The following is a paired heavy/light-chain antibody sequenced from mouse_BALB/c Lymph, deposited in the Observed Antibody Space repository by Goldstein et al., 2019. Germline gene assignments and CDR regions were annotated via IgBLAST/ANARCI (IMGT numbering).Heavy chain of an antibody. CDR2: ISDGGSYT. J-gene: IGHJ4*01. Sequence: EVQLVESGGGLVKPGGSLKLSCAASGFTFSDYYMYWVRQTPEKRLEWVATISDGGSYTYYPDSVKGRFTISRDNAKNNLYLQMSSLKSEDTAMYYCARDRDYGAMDYWGQGTSVTVSS. CDR3: ARDRDYGAMDY. CDR1: GFTFSDYY. D-gene: IGHD3-1*01. V-gene: IGHV5-4*02.
Light chain of an antibody. CDR1: QSLANSYGNTY. V-gene: IGKV1-88*01. Sequence: DVVVTQTPLSLPVSFGDQVSISCRSSQSLANSYGNTYLSWYLHKPGQSPQLLIYGISNRFSGVPDRFSGSGSGTDFTLKISTIKPEDLGMYYCLQGTHQPWTFGGGTKLEIK. CDR3: LQGTHQPWT. J-gene: IGKJ1*01. CDR2: GIS.